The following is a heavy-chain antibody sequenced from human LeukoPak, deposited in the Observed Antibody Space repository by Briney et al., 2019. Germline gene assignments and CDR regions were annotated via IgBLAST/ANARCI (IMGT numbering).Heavy chain of an antibody. CDR1: GYSFTKYY. V-gene: IGHV5-51*01. J-gene: IGHJ4*02. CDR3: ASLGDTTYVVAPIF. Sequence: GESLKISCEGSGYSFTKYYIGWVRQMPGKGLEWMWVIQPGDSYSRYSPSFQGQVTISADKSISTAYLQWSSLKASDTAIYYCASLGDTTYVVAPIFWGQGTLVTVSS. D-gene: IGHD2-15*01. CDR2: IQPGDSYS.